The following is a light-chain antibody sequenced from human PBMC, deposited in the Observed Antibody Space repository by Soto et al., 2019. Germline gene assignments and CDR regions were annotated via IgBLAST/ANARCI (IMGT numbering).Light chain of an antibody. CDR3: QQYGRSSGT. Sequence: IVMTLSTDTVSVSPGDSPALSYMASQSVSSNLAWYQQKPGQAPRLLIYGASSRDTGVPARFSGSGSGTDFTLTITGLEPEDFAVYYCQQYGRSSGTFGQGTKVDIK. V-gene: IGKV3D-15*01. CDR2: GAS. J-gene: IGKJ1*01. CDR1: QSVSSN.